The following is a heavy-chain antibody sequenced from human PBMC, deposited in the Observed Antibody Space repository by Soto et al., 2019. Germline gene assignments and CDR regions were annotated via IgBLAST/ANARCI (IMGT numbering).Heavy chain of an antibody. CDR3: ARDQNDFWSGYGGDYYYYGMDV. V-gene: IGHV1-69*01. CDR1: GGTFSSYA. D-gene: IGHD3-3*01. Sequence: QVQLVQSGAEVQKPGSSVKVSCKASGGTFSSYAISWVRQAPGQGLEWMGGIIPIFGTANYAQKFQGRVTITADESTSTAYMELSSLRSEDTAVYYCARDQNDFWSGYGGDYYYYGMDVWGQGTTVTVSS. CDR2: IIPIFGTA. J-gene: IGHJ6*02.